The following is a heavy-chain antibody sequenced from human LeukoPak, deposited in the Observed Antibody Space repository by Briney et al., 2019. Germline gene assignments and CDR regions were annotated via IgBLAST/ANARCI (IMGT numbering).Heavy chain of an antibody. CDR1: GGSISSGDYY. CDR3: ARDHLPYGMDV. V-gene: IGHV4-30-4*01. CDR2: IYYSGST. J-gene: IGHJ6*02. Sequence: PSQTLSLTCTVSGGSISSGDYYWSWILQPPGKGLEWIGYIYYSGSTYYNPSLKSRVTISVDTSKNQFSLKLSSVTAADTAVYYCARDHLPYGMDVWGQGTTVTVSS.